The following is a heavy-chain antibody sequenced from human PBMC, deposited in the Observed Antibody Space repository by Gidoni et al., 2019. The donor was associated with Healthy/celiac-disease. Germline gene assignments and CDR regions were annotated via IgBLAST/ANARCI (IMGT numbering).Heavy chain of an antibody. J-gene: IGHJ5*02. V-gene: IGHV4-31*01. CDR3: ARGLSEVPAAISGWFDP. Sequence: QVQLQESGPGLVQPSQTLSLTCTVSGGSISSGGYYWSWIRQHPGKGLEWIGYIYYSGSTYYNPSLKSLVTISVDTSKNQFYLKLSSVTAADTAVYYCARGLSEVPAAISGWFDPWGQGTLVTVSS. CDR2: IYYSGST. D-gene: IGHD2-2*01. CDR1: GGSISSGGYY.